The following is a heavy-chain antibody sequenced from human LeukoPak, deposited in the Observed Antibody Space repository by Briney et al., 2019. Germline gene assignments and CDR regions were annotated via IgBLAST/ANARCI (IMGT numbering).Heavy chain of an antibody. J-gene: IGHJ4*02. CDR2: IIPIFGTA. CDR1: GGTFSSYA. V-gene: IGHV1-69*05. D-gene: IGHD2-8*02. CDR3: ARGLRPSSYWSSGISGY. Sequence: SVKVSCKASGGTFSSYAISWVRQAPGQGLEWMGGIIPIFGTANYAQKFHGRVTITTDESTSTAYMELSSLRSEDTAVYYCARGLRPSSYWSSGISGYWGQGTLVTVSS.